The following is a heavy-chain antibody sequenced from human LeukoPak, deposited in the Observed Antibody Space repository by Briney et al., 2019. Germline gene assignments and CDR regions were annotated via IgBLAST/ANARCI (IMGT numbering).Heavy chain of an antibody. J-gene: IGHJ6*02. CDR1: GYTFTGYY. CDR2: INPNSGGT. Sequence: GASVKVSCKASGYTFTGYYMHWVRQAPGQGLEWMGWINPNSGGTNYAQKLQGRVTMTTDTSTSTAYMELRSLRSDDTAVYYCARVFPTGYYYYYGMDVWGQGTTVTVSS. CDR3: ARVFPTGYYYYYGMDV. V-gene: IGHV1-2*02.